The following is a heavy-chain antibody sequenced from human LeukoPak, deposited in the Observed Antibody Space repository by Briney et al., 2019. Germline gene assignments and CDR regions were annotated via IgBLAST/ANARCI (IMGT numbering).Heavy chain of an antibody. Sequence: SETLTLTCTVSGGSISSSSYYWGWIRQPLGKGLECIGSIYYSGSTYYNPSLKSRVTISVDTSKNQFSLKLSSVTAADTAVYYCASGYCGGACQLGGVDMWGQGTMVTVSS. V-gene: IGHV4-39*07. J-gene: IGHJ3*02. D-gene: IGHD2-21*02. CDR1: GGSISSSSYY. CDR2: IYYSGST. CDR3: ASGYCGGACQLGGVDM.